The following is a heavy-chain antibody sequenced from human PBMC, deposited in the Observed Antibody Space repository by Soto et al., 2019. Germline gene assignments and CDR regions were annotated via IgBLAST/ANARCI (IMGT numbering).Heavy chain of an antibody. CDR1: GGTFSSYA. CDR3: ARARRYYYDSSGYYTS. V-gene: IGHV1-69*13. CDR2: IIPIFGTA. D-gene: IGHD3-22*01. Sequence: SVKVSCKASGGTFSSYAISWVRQAPGQGPEWMGGIIPIFGTANYAQKFQGRVTISADESTSTAYMELSSLRSEDTAVYYCARARRYYYDSSGYYTSWGQGTLVTVSS. J-gene: IGHJ4*02.